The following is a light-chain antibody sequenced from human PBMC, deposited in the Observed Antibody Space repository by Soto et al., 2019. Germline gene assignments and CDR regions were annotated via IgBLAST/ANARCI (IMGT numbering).Light chain of an antibody. CDR3: CSYAGSYTYWV. V-gene: IGLV2-11*01. Sequence: QSALTQPRSVSGSPEQSVTISCTGTSSDVGGYNYVSWYQQHPGKAPKLMIYDVSKRPSGVPDRFSGSKSGNTASLTISGLQAEDEADYYCCSYAGSYTYWVFGGGTKLTVL. CDR2: DVS. CDR1: SSDVGGYNY. J-gene: IGLJ3*02.